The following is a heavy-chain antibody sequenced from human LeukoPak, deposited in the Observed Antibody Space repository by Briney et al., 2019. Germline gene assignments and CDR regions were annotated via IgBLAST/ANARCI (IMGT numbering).Heavy chain of an antibody. CDR3: ARFRGSGWAYRFDP. V-gene: IGHV3-30*04. CDR1: GFTFSSYA. CDR2: ISYDGSNK. J-gene: IGHJ5*02. D-gene: IGHD6-19*01. Sequence: PGGSLRLSCAASGFTFSSYAMHWVRQAPGKGLEWVAVISYDGSNKYYADSVKGRFTISRDNSKNTLYLQMNSLRAEDTAVYYCARFRGSGWAYRFDPWGQGTLVTVSS.